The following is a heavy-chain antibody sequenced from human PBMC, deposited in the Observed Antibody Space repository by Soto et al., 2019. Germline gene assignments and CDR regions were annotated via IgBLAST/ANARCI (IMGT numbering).Heavy chain of an antibody. CDR2: TYYRSKWFN. Sequence: SQTLSLTCVISGDSVSSNSGAWNWIRQSPSRGLEWLGRTYYRSKWFNDYAVSVKSRMTINADTSKNQFSLHLNSVTPEDTAVYYCARAFAGTIQHWGPGTLVTVSS. V-gene: IGHV6-1*01. D-gene: IGHD6-13*01. CDR1: GDSVSSNSGA. CDR3: ARAFAGTIQH. J-gene: IGHJ1*01.